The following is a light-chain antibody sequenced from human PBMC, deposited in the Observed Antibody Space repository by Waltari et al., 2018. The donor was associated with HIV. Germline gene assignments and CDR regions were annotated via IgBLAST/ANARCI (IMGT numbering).Light chain of an antibody. CDR1: RSNFGSGF. CDR3: GTWDSSVGAAV. J-gene: IGLJ3*02. V-gene: IGLV1-51*01. Sequence: QSVLTQPPSVSAAPGQKVTISCSGSRSNFGSGFASLYQHLPGAAPRLRIYDNTKRPSWISDRFSGSKSGTSATLGITGLQTGDEADYYCGTWDSSVGAAVFGGGTRLTVL. CDR2: DNT.